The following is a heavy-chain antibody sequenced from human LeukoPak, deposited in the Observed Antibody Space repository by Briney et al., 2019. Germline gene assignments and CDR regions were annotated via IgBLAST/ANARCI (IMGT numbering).Heavy chain of an antibody. V-gene: IGHV1-46*01. D-gene: IGHD3-10*01. Sequence: ASVKVSCKASGYTYTSYYMHWVRQAPGQGLEWMGIINPSGGSTSYAQKFQGRVTMTMDTSTGTVYMELSSLRSEDTAVYYCARSVRGVIIDEYYFDYGGQGTLVTVS. J-gene: IGHJ4*02. CDR3: ARSVRGVIIDEYYFDY. CDR2: INPSGGST. CDR1: GYTYTSYY.